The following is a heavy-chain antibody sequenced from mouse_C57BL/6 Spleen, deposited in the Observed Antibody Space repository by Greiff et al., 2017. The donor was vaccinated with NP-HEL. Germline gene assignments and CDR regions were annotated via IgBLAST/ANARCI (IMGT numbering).Heavy chain of an antibody. CDR1: GYAFSSYW. D-gene: IGHD2-4*01. V-gene: IGHV1-80*01. J-gene: IGHJ4*01. CDR3: AISPLSDYDGYYAMDY. CDR2: IYPGDGDT. Sequence: VQLQQSGAELVKPGASVKISCKASGYAFSSYWMNWVKQRPGTGLEWIGQIYPGDGDTNYNGKFKGKATLTADKSSSTAYMQLSSLTSEDSAVYVCAISPLSDYDGYYAMDYLGKGASVTVSS.